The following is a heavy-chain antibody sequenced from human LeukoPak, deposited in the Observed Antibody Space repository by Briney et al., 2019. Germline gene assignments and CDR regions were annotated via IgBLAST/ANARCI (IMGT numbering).Heavy chain of an antibody. D-gene: IGHD1-14*01. J-gene: IGHJ4*02. CDR1: GGSFSGYY. Sequence: SETLSLTCAVYGGSFSGYYWSWIRQPPGKGLEWIGEINHSGSTNYNPSLKSRVTISVDTSKNQFSLKLSSVTAADTAVYYCARYDHDFDYWGQGTLVTVSS. CDR3: ARYDHDFDY. V-gene: IGHV4-34*01. CDR2: INHSGST.